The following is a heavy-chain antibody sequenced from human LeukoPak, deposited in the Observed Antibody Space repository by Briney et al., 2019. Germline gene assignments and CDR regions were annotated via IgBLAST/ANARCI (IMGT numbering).Heavy chain of an antibody. Sequence: PGGSLRLSCAASGFTFSSYAMSWVRQAPGKGLEWVSSISYNADNTYYADSVKGRFAISRDSSKNTLYLQMNSLRAEDTAVYYCATHYYDSSGYYSPDYWGQGTLVTVSS. J-gene: IGHJ4*02. V-gene: IGHV3-23*01. CDR1: GFTFSSYA. CDR3: ATHYYDSSGYYSPDY. D-gene: IGHD3-22*01. CDR2: ISYNADNT.